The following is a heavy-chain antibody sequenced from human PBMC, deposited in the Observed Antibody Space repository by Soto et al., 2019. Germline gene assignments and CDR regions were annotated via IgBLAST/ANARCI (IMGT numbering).Heavy chain of an antibody. D-gene: IGHD1-7*01. CDR3: ARDGTTFFDY. Sequence: ASVQVSCKASGYTFTGYYMHWVRQASGQGLEWMGWINPNSGGTNYAQKFQGWVTMTRDTSISTAYMELSRLRSDDTAVYYCARDGTTFFDYWGQGTLVTVSS. CDR2: INPNSGGT. J-gene: IGHJ4*02. V-gene: IGHV1-2*04. CDR1: GYTFTGYY.